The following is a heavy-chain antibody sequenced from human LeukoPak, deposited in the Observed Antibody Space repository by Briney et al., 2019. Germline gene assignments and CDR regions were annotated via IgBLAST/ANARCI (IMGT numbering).Heavy chain of an antibody. J-gene: IGHJ4*02. V-gene: IGHV3-23*01. CDR3: AKDRAFDY. CDR2: ISGSGGST. Sequence: GRSLRLSCTASGFTFRNHAMHWVRQAPGKGLEWVSAISGSGGSTYYADSVKGRFTISRDNSKNTLYLQMNSLRAEDTAVYYCAKDRAFDYWGQGTLVTVSS. CDR1: GFTFRNHA.